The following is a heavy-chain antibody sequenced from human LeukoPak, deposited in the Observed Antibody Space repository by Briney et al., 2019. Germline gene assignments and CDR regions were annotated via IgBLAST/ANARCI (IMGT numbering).Heavy chain of an antibody. CDR2: IYYSGST. CDR1: GGSISSYY. J-gene: IGHJ4*02. V-gene: IGHV4-59*12. CDR3: ARGSVSSSWYRKPHFDY. Sequence: SETLSLTCTVSGGSISSYYWSWIRQPPGKRLEWIGYIYYSGSTNYNPSLKSRVTISVDTSKNQFSLKLSSETAADTAVYYCARGSVSSSWYRKPHFDYWGQGTLVTVSS. D-gene: IGHD6-13*01.